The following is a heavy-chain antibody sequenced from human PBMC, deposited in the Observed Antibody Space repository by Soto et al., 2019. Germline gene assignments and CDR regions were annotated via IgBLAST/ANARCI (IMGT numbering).Heavy chain of an antibody. CDR3: AIFSYGSGSHSIGNWFDP. V-gene: IGHV4-34*01. CDR2: INHSGST. D-gene: IGHD3-10*01. CDR1: GGSFSGYY. J-gene: IGHJ5*02. Sequence: SETLSLTCAVYGGSFSGYYWSWICQPPGKGLEWIGEINHSGSTNYNPSLKSRVTISVDTSKNQFSLKLSSVTAADTAVYYCAIFSYGSGSHSIGNWFDPWGQGTLLSVS.